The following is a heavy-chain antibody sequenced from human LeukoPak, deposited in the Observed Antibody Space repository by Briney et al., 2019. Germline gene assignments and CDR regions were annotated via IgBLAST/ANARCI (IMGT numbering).Heavy chain of an antibody. V-gene: IGHV7-4-1*02. D-gene: IGHD2-15*01. J-gene: IGHJ6*02. CDR1: GYTFTSYA. CDR3: ARDNWEGYCSGGSCPGDYYYGMDV. CDR2: INTNTGNP. Sequence: ASVKVSCKASGYTFTSYAMNWVRQAPGQGLEWMGWINTNTGNPTYAQGFTGRFVFSLDTSVSTAYLQISSLMAEDTAVYYCARDNWEGYCSGGSCPGDYYYGMDVWGQGTTVTVSS.